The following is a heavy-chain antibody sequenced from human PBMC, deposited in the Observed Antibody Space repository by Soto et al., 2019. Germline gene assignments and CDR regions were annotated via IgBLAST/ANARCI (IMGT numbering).Heavy chain of an antibody. CDR1: GYTFSRYD. J-gene: IGHJ6*02. D-gene: IGHD3-22*01. CDR2: MNPNSGNT. CDR3: ARGWRCPSGYYPLGYYGMDV. V-gene: IGHV1-8*01. Sequence: ASVKGSCKASGYTFSRYDINWVRQATGRGLEWMGWMNPNSGNTGYAQKFQGRVTMTRNTSISTAYMELSSLRSEDTAVYYCARGWRCPSGYYPLGYYGMDVWGQGTTVTVSS.